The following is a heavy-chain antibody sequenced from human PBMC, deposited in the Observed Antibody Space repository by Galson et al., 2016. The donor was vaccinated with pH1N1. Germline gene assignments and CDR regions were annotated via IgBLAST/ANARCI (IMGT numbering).Heavy chain of an antibody. D-gene: IGHD3-22*01. CDR2: IIPIFGTS. CDR3: AREDYYDTDLSDWYFDL. CDR1: GGTFSSSG. V-gene: IGHV1-69*13. J-gene: IGHJ2*01. Sequence: SVKVSCKASGGTFSSSGINWVRQAPGQGLEWMGGIIPIFGTSKYAQNFQGRVSITADESTTTAYMELSSLRSEDTAVYFCAREDYYDTDLSDWYFDLWGRGTLLTVSS.